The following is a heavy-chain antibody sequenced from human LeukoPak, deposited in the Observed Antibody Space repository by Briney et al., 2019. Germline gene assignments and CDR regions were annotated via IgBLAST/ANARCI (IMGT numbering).Heavy chain of an antibody. Sequence: PSETLSLTRTVSGGSISSSSYYWGWIRQPPGKGLEWIGSIYYSGSTYYNPSLKSRVTISVDTSKNQFSLKLSSVTAADTAVYYCAREEGRYYDSSGYYSYWGQGTLVTVSS. D-gene: IGHD3-22*01. CDR3: AREEGRYYDSSGYYSY. V-gene: IGHV4-39*02. CDR1: GGSISSSSYY. CDR2: IYYSGST. J-gene: IGHJ4*02.